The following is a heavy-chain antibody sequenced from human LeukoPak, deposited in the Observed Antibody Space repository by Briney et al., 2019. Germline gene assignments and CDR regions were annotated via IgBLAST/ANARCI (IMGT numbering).Heavy chain of an antibody. V-gene: IGHV3-15*01. Sequence: GGSLRLSCATSGFTSSNAWRSWVRQAPGKGLEWVGRIKGKPDGGTTDYAAPVKGRFTISRDDSKNTSYLQMNNLETEDTAVYYCTTDCSSTSCFGDGAFDIWGQGTMVTVSS. CDR3: TTDCSSTSCFGDGAFDI. CDR2: IKGKPDGGTT. CDR1: GFTSSNAW. J-gene: IGHJ3*02. D-gene: IGHD2-2*01.